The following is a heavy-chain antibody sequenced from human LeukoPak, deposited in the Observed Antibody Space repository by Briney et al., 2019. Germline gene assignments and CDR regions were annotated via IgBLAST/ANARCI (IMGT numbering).Heavy chain of an antibody. CDR1: GGSISRDNW. CDR3: ATDSGTTGEVKFDP. J-gene: IGHJ5*02. CDR2: IHHSGST. Sequence: SETLSLTCTVSGGSISRDNWWGWVRQPPGKGLEWIGEIHHSGSTNYNPSLKSRVTISVDKSENQFSRKLISVTAADTAVYYCATDSGTTGEVKFDPWGQGTLVTVSS. V-gene: IGHV4-4*02. D-gene: IGHD3-10*01.